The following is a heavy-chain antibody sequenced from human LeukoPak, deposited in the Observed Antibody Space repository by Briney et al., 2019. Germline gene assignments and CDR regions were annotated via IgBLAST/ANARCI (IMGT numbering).Heavy chain of an antibody. CDR2: IYTSGST. CDR1: GGSISSGSYY. D-gene: IGHD2-15*01. V-gene: IGHV4-61*02. CDR3: ARCLAGVIDY. J-gene: IGHJ4*02. Sequence: SQTLSLTCTVSGGSISSGSYYWSWIRQPAGKGLEWIGRIYTSGSTNYNPSLKSRVTISVDTSKNQFSLKLSSVTAADTAVYYCARCLAGVIDYWGQGSLVTVSS.